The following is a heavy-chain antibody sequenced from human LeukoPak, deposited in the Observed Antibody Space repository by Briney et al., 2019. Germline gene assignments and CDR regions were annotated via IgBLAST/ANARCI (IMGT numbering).Heavy chain of an antibody. CDR1: GFSFSNYA. CDR3: VKDIHYYGSGNYYNGYFDY. Sequence: GGSLRLSCSASGFSFSNYAMHWVRQAPGKGLEYVSAISSNGGSTYYADSVKGRFTISRDNSKNTLYLQVSRLRAEDTAVYYCVKDIHYYGSGNYYNGYFDYWGQGTLVTVSS. CDR2: ISSNGGST. V-gene: IGHV3-64D*09. D-gene: IGHD3-10*01. J-gene: IGHJ4*02.